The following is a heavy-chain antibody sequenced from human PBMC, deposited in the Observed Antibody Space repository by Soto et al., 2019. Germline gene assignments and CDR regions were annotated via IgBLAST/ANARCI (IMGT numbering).Heavy chain of an antibody. CDR2: IYYSGST. Sequence: QVQLQESGPGLVKPSETLSLTCTVSGGSISSYYWSWIRQPPGKGLEWIGYIYYSGSTNYNPSLKSRVTISVDTSKNQFSLKLSSVTAADTAVYYCARGAARPPMFAYWGQGTLVTVSS. CDR3: ARGAARPPMFAY. CDR1: GGSISSYY. V-gene: IGHV4-59*01. D-gene: IGHD6-6*01. J-gene: IGHJ4*02.